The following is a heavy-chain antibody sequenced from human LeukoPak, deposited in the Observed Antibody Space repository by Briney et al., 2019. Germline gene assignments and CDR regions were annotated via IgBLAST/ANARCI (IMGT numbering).Heavy chain of an antibody. CDR2: ISYDGSNK. CDR3: ARDSPLLTV. D-gene: IGHD3-9*01. V-gene: IGHV3-30-3*01. J-gene: IGHJ4*02. Sequence: GSLRLSCAASGFTFSSYAMHWVLQAPGKGLEWVAVISYDGSNKYYADSVKGRFTISRDNSKNTLYLQMNSLRAEDTATYYCARDSPLLTVWGQGTLVTVSS. CDR1: GFTFSSYA.